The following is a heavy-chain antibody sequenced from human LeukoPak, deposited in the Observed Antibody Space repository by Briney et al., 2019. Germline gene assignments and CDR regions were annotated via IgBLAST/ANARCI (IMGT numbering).Heavy chain of an antibody. J-gene: IGHJ6*02. CDR2: INTNTGNP. Sequence: VSVKVSCKASGYTFTSYAMNWVRQAPGQGLEWMGWINTNTGNPTYAQGFTGRFVFSLDTSVSTAYLQISSLKAEDTAVYYCARDGYDILTGRTYYYGMDVWGQGTTVTVSS. CDR1: GYTFTSYA. CDR3: ARDGYDILTGRTYYYGMDV. V-gene: IGHV7-4-1*02. D-gene: IGHD3-9*01.